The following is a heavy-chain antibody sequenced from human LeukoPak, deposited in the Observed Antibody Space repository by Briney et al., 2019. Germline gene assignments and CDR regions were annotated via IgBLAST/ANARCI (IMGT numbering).Heavy chain of an antibody. CDR2: IYYSGST. V-gene: IGHV4-59*12. J-gene: IGHJ4*02. D-gene: IGHD2-8*01. CDR1: GGSISSYY. Sequence: PSETLSLTCTVSGGSISSYYWSWIRQPPGKGLEWIGYIYYSGSTNYNPSLKSRVTISVDTSKNQFSLKLSSVTAADTAVYYCARGMVYAPTLSYFDYWGQGTLVTVSS. CDR3: ARGMVYAPTLSYFDY.